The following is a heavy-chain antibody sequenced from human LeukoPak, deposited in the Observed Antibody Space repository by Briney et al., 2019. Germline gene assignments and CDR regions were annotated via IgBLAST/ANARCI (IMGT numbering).Heavy chain of an antibody. CDR1: GGSISSSSYY. V-gene: IGHV4-39*02. CDR2: IYYSGST. J-gene: IGHJ3*02. Sequence: SETLSLTCTVSGGSISSSSYYWGWIRQPPGEGLEWIGSIYYSGSTYYNPSLKSRVTISVDTSKNQFSLKLSSVTAADTAVYYCARDSDATDIWGQGTMVTVSS. CDR3: ARDSDATDI.